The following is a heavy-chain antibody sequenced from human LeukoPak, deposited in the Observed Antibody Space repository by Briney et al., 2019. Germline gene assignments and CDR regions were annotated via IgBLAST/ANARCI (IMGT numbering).Heavy chain of an antibody. J-gene: IGHJ4*02. Sequence: PSETLSLTCTVSGGSIRSGSYYWSWIRQPAGKGLEWIGRIYSSGSTNYNPSLKSRVTISVDTSKNQFSLKLSSVTAADTAVYYCARHVPRELLYYFDYWGQGTLVTVSS. CDR2: IYSSGST. CDR3: ARHVPRELLYYFDY. D-gene: IGHD1-26*01. CDR1: GGSIRSGSYY. V-gene: IGHV4-61*02.